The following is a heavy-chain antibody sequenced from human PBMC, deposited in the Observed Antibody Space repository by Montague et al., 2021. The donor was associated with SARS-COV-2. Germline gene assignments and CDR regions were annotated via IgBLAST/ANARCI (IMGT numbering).Heavy chain of an antibody. CDR1: GGSISSGGYY. CDR3: ARATMIVVVIGAFDI. CDR2: IYCSGIT. D-gene: IGHD3-22*01. V-gene: IGHV4-31*03. J-gene: IGHJ3*02. Sequence: TLSLTCTVSGGSISSGGYYWSWIRQHPGKGLEWIGYIYCSGITYYNPSLKSRLTMSVDTSKNQFSLKLSSVTAADTAVYYCARATMIVVVIGAFDIWGQGTMVTVSS.